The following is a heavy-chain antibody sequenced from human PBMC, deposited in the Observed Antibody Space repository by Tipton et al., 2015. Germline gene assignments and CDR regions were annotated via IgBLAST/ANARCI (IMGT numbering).Heavy chain of an antibody. Sequence: TLSLTCTVSGDSISSYYWSWIRQPPGKGLEWIGHIYDSGSTNYNPSLKSRVTISVDTSKNQFSLKLGSVTAADTAVYYCASGWSPWWFDPWGQGTLVTVSS. CDR1: GDSISSYY. D-gene: IGHD6-19*01. V-gene: IGHV4-59*07. CDR2: IYDSGST. CDR3: ASGWSPWWFDP. J-gene: IGHJ5*02.